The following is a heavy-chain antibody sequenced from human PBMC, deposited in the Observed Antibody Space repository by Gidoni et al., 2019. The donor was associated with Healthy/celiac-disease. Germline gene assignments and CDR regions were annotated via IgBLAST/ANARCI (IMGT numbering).Heavy chain of an antibody. J-gene: IGHJ4*02. D-gene: IGHD6-19*01. V-gene: IGHV4-39*01. Sequence: QLQLQESGPGLVKPSETLSLTCTVSGGSISSSSYYWGCIRQPPGKGLEWIGSIYYRGSTYYNPSLKSRVTISVDTSKNQFSLKLSSVTAADTAVYYCARRGPIAVAGTGQFDYWGQGTLVTVSS. CDR2: IYYRGST. CDR3: ARRGPIAVAGTGQFDY. CDR1: GGSISSSSYY.